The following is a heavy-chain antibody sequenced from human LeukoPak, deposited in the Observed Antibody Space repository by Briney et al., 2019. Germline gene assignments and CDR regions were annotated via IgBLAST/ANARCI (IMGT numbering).Heavy chain of an antibody. V-gene: IGHV4-38-2*02. CDR2: IYHSGST. Sequence: SETLSLTCTVSGYSISSGYYWGWIRQPPGKGLEWIGSIYHSGSTYYNPSLKSRVTISVDTSKNQFSLKLSSVTAADTAVYYCARDRRIAARHYFDYWGQGTLVTVSS. D-gene: IGHD6-6*01. CDR3: ARDRRIAARHYFDY. J-gene: IGHJ4*02. CDR1: GYSISSGYY.